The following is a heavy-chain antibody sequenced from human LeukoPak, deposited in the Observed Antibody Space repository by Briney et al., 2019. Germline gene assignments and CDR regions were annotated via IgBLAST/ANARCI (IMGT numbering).Heavy chain of an antibody. CDR3: ARGSIAAAGDYYYYYGMDV. Sequence: GASVKVSCKASGYTFTGHYMHWVRQAPGQGLEWMGWINPNSGGTNYAQKFQGRVTMTRDTSISTAYMELSRLRSDDTAVYYCARGSIAAAGDYYYYYGMDVWGQGTTVTVSS. CDR1: GYTFTGHY. J-gene: IGHJ6*02. V-gene: IGHV1-2*02. D-gene: IGHD6-13*01. CDR2: INPNSGGT.